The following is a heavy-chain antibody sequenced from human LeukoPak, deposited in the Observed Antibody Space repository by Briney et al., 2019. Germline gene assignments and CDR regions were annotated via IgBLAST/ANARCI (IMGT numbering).Heavy chain of an antibody. Sequence: SETLSLTCTVSGGSISSSSYYWGWIRQPPGKGLEWIGSIYYSGSTYYNPSLKSRVTISVDTSKNQFSLKLSSVTAADTAVYYCARGPPLGYSSSWYYWGQGTLVTVSS. D-gene: IGHD6-13*01. V-gene: IGHV4-39*01. J-gene: IGHJ4*02. CDR3: ARGPPLGYSSSWYY. CDR1: GGSISSSSYY. CDR2: IYYSGST.